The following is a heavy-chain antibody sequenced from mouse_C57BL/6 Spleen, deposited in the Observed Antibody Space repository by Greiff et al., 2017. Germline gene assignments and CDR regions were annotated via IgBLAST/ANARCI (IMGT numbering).Heavy chain of an antibody. CDR2: IHPNSGST. CDR1: GYTFTSYW. CDR3: ARSLDGYLAY. Sequence: QVQLQQPGAELVKPGASVKLSCKASGYTFTSYWMHWVKQRPGQGLEWIGMIHPNSGSTNSNEKFKSKATLTVDKSSSTAYMQLSSLTSEDSSVYYCARSLDGYLAYWGQGTLVTVSA. J-gene: IGHJ3*01. V-gene: IGHV1-64*01. D-gene: IGHD2-3*01.